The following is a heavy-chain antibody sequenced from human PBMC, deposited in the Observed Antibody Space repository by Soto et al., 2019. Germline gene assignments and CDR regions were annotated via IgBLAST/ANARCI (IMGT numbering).Heavy chain of an antibody. J-gene: IGHJ6*03. CDR3: ARNTMVRGEYYSYMDV. CDR1: GFSLSTSGMC. CDR2: IDWDNDK. D-gene: IGHD3-10*01. V-gene: IGHV2-70*11. Sequence: GSGPTLVNPTQTLTLTCTFSGFSLSTSGMCVTWIRQPPGKALEWLARIDWDNDKHYNTSLKTRLTISKDTSNNQVVLTLTNMDPVDTATYYCARNTMVRGEYYSYMDVWGKGTTVTVSS.